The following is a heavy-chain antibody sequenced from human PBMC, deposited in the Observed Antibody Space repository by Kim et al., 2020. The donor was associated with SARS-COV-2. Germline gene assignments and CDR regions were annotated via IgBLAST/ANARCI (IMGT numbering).Heavy chain of an antibody. CDR1: GFTFSSYG. CDR3: VGLWFGRKYYFDY. Sequence: GGSLRLSCAASGFTFSSYGMHWVRQAPGKGLEWVAVISYDGSNKYYADSVKGRFTISRDNSKNTLYLQMNSLRAEDTAVYYCVGLWFGRKYYFDYWGQGTLVTVSS. CDR2: ISYDGSNK. D-gene: IGHD3-10*01. V-gene: IGHV3-30*03. J-gene: IGHJ4*02.